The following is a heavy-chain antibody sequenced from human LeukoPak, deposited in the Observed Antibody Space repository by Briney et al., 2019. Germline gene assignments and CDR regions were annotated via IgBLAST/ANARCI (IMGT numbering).Heavy chain of an antibody. D-gene: IGHD5-18*01. Sequence: PSETLSLTCTVSGGSINTPNYYWGWVRQTQGKGLEWIGTIYFGGRTYYNPSLKSRVTISVDTSKNQFSLTLSSVTDADTAVFYCARQRGYNYDQPLYYFDYWGQGTLFTVSS. CDR2: IYFGGRT. CDR3: ARQRGYNYDQPLYYFDY. V-gene: IGHV4-39*07. J-gene: IGHJ4*02. CDR1: GGSINTPNYY.